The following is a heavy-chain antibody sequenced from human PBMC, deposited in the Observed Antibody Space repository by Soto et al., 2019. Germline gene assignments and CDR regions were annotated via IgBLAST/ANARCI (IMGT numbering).Heavy chain of an antibody. V-gene: IGHV4-31*03. Sequence: PSETLSLTCTVSGGSISSGGYYWSWIRQHPGKGLEWIGYIYYSGSTYYNPSLKSRVTMSVDTSKNQFSLKLSSVTAADTAVYYCARVRVLRSFDWRALGCMDVRGQGTTVTVSS. CDR2: IYYSGST. CDR3: ARVRVLRSFDWRALGCMDV. D-gene: IGHD3-9*01. J-gene: IGHJ6*02. CDR1: GGSISSGGYY.